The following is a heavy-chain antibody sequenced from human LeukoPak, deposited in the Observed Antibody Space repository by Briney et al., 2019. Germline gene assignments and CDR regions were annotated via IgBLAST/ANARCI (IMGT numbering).Heavy chain of an antibody. CDR2: INPNDGDT. Sequence: ASVKVSCKASGYTFTDYYMHWVRLAPGQGFEWMGWINPNDGDTNYAQKFQGRVTMTRDTSISTAHMEVSRLRPDDTAVYYCARANFLYCSSSTCLFDYWGQGTLVTVSS. V-gene: IGHV1-2*02. J-gene: IGHJ4*02. CDR1: GYTFTDYY. D-gene: IGHD2-2*01. CDR3: ARANFLYCSSSTCLFDY.